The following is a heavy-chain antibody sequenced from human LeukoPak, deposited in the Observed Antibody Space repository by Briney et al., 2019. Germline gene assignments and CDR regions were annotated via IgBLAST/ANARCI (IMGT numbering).Heavy chain of an antibody. CDR2: ISSSSTYI. CDR1: GFTFSSYW. D-gene: IGHD3-22*01. J-gene: IGHJ5*02. CDR3: ARDLGQYYDTSDNWFDP. V-gene: IGHV3-21*01. Sequence: PGGSLRLSCAASGFTFSSYWMHWVRQAPGKGLEWVSFISSSSTYIYYADSVKGRFTISRDNAKNSLYLQMNSLRAEDTAVYYCARDLGQYYDTSDNWFDPWGQGTLVTVSS.